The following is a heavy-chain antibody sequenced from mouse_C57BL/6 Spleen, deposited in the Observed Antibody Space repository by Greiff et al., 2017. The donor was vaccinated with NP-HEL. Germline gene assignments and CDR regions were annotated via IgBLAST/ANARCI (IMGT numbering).Heavy chain of an antibody. CDR2: ISDGGSYT. D-gene: IGHD1-1*01. Sequence: EVKVVESGGGLVKPGGSLKLSCAASGFTFSSYAMSWVRQTPEKRLEWVATISDGGSYTYYPDNVKGRFTISRDNAKNNLYLQMSHLKSEDTAMYYCAREGLRASYFDYWGQGTTLTVSS. CDR3: AREGLRASYFDY. V-gene: IGHV5-4*01. CDR1: GFTFSSYA. J-gene: IGHJ2*01.